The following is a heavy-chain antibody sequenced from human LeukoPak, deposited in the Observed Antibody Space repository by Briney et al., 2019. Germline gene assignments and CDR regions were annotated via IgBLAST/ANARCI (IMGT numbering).Heavy chain of an antibody. V-gene: IGHV3-74*01. CDR3: ARDKYGGNSNAFDI. Sequence: GGSLRLSCAASGITLSSYWMHWVRQVPGKGPVGVSRINSDGSSTTYADYVKGRFTISRDNAKNTLYLQMNSLRAEDTAVYYCARDKYGGNSNAFDIWGQGTLVTVSS. CDR2: INSDGSST. CDR1: GITLSSYW. J-gene: IGHJ3*02. D-gene: IGHD4-23*01.